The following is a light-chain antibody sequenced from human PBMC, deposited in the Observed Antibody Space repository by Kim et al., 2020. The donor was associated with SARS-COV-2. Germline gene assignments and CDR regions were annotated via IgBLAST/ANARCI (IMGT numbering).Light chain of an antibody. V-gene: IGKV3-20*01. CDR2: ATS. J-gene: IGKJ2*02. CDR1: QSVSSTY. Sequence: LSPGERATLSGRASQSVSSTYLAWYQQKPGRAPSLLIYATSSRANGIPDRFSGSGSATDFTLTISRLEPEDFAVYYCQHCDNSVCTFGQGTKLEIK. CDR3: QHCDNSVCT.